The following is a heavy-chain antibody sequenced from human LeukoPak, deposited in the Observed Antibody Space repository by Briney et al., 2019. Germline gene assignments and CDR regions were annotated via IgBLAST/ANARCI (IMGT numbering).Heavy chain of an antibody. CDR3: AKYRPIYCSGGSCYQRYFDY. CDR2: ISYDGSNK. V-gene: IGHV3-30*18. D-gene: IGHD2-15*01. CDR1: GFTFSSYG. Sequence: QSGGSLRLSCATSGFTFSSYGMHWVRQAPGKGLEWVAVISYDGSNKYYADSVKGRFTISRDNSKNTLYLQMNSLRAEDTAVYYCAKYRPIYCSGGSCYQRYFDYWGQGTLVTVSS. J-gene: IGHJ4*02.